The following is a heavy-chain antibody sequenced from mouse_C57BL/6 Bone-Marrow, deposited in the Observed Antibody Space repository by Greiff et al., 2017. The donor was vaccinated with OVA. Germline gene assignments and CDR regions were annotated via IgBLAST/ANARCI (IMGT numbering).Heavy chain of an antibody. D-gene: IGHD2-1*01. CDR3: TAPYGNYPYVDY. V-gene: IGHV1-15*01. Sequence: QVQLQQSGAELVRPGASVTLSCKASGYTFTDYEMHWVKQTPVHGLEWIGAIDPETGGTAYNQKFKGKAIRTADKSSSTAYMELRSLTSEDSAVYYCTAPYGNYPYVDYWGQGTTLTVSS. CDR2: IDPETGGT. J-gene: IGHJ2*01. CDR1: GYTFTDYE.